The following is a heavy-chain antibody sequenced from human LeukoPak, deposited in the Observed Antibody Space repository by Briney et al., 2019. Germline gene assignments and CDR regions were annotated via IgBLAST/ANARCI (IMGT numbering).Heavy chain of an antibody. V-gene: IGHV4-61*01. CDR3: ARGSIVGATYNWFDP. D-gene: IGHD1-26*01. J-gene: IGHJ5*02. CDR2: IYYSGST. Sequence: SSETLSLTCTVSGASISSSSYYWSWIRQPPGKGLEWIGYIYYSGSTNYNPSLKSRVTISVDTSKNQFSLKLSSVTAADTAVYYCARGSIVGATYNWFDPWGQGTLVTVSS. CDR1: GASISSSSYY.